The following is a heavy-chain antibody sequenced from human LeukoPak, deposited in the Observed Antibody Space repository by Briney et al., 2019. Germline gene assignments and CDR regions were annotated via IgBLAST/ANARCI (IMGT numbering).Heavy chain of an antibody. V-gene: IGHV3-23*01. CDR3: AKDVYDSSYGIHY. CDR1: GFTFSRYA. J-gene: IGHJ4*02. Sequence: GGSLRLSCAASGFTFSRYAMSWVRQAPGKGLEWVSAISGSGGSTYYADSVKGRFTISRDNSKNTLYLQMNSLRAEDTAVYYCAKDVYDSSYGIHYWGRGTLVTVSS. D-gene: IGHD3-22*01. CDR2: ISGSGGST.